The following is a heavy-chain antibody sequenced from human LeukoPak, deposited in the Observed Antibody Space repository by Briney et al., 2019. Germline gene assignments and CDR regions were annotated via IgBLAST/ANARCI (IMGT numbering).Heavy chain of an antibody. V-gene: IGHV4-61*01. CDR1: GGSVSSGSYY. CDR3: ASSSWFDP. J-gene: IGHJ5*02. CDR2: IYYSGST. Sequence: PSETLSLTCTVSGGSVSSGSYYWSWIRQPPGKGLEWIEYIYYSGSTNYNPSLKSRVTISVDTSKNQFSLKLSSVTAADTAVYYCASSSWFDPWGQGTLVTVSS.